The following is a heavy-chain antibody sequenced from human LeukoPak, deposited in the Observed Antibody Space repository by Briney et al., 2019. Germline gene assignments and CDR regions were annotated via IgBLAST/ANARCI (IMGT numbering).Heavy chain of an antibody. CDR2: INPNSGGT. CDR3: AREIFGVPTNWFDP. J-gene: IGHJ5*02. CDR1: GYTFTGYY. D-gene: IGHD3-3*01. V-gene: IGHV1-2*02. Sequence: ASVKVSCKASGYTFTGYYMHWVRQAPGQGLEWMGWINPNSGGTNYAQKFQGRVPMTRDTSISTAYMELSRLRSDDTAVYYCAREIFGVPTNWFDPWGQGTLVTVSS.